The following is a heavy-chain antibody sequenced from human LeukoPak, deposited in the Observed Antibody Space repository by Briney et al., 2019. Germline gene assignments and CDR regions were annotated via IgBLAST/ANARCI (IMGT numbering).Heavy chain of an antibody. V-gene: IGHV5-51*01. D-gene: IGHD6-6*01. J-gene: IGHJ4*02. Sequence: GESLKISCKGSGYSFTNYWVAWVRQMPGKGLEWMGITHPGNSDTRYSPSFQGQVTISADKSISTAYLQWSSLKASDTAMYYCARQGSSLIDYWGQGTLVTVSS. CDR3: ARQGSSLIDY. CDR1: GYSFTNYW. CDR2: THPGNSDT.